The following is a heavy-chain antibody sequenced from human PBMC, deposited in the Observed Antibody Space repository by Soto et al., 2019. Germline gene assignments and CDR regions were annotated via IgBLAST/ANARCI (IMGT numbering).Heavy chain of an antibody. V-gene: IGHV3-15*07. J-gene: IGHJ6*02. Sequence: EVQLVESGGGLVKPGGSLRLSCAASGFTFSNAWMNWVRQAPGKGLEWVGRIKSKTDGGTTDYAAPVKGRFTISRDDSKNKLYLQMKSLKTEYTAVYYCTTDQRGWVVWFGENRPYYYSGMDVWGQGTTVTVSS. CDR1: GFTFSNAW. CDR3: TTDQRGWVVWFGENRPYYYSGMDV. D-gene: IGHD3-10*01. CDR2: IKSKTDGGTT.